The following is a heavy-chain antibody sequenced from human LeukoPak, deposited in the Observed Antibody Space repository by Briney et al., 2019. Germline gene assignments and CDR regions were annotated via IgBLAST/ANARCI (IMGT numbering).Heavy chain of an antibody. D-gene: IGHD3-10*01. CDR1: GFTFSSYW. CDR3: ARAPVLLWFGEVDY. CDR2: INSDGSST. Sequence: PGGSLRLSCAASGFTFSSYWMHWVRQAPGKGLVWVSRINSDGSSTSYADSVKGRFTISRDKAKNTLYLQMNSLRAEDTAVYYCARAPVLLWFGEVDYWGQGTLVTVSS. V-gene: IGHV3-74*01. J-gene: IGHJ4*02.